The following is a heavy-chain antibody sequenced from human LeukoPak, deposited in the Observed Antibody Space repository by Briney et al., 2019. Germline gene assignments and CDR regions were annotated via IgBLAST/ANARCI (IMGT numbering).Heavy chain of an antibody. CDR3: ARPGIAARFPFDAFDI. D-gene: IGHD6-6*01. CDR2: IYYSGST. V-gene: IGHV4-39*01. Sequence: SETLSLTCTVSGGSISSSSYYWGWIRQPPGKGLEWIGSIYYSGSTYYNPSLKSRVTMSVDTSKNQFSLKLSSVTATDTAVYYCARPGIAARFPFDAFDIWGQGTMVTVSS. J-gene: IGHJ3*02. CDR1: GGSISSSSYY.